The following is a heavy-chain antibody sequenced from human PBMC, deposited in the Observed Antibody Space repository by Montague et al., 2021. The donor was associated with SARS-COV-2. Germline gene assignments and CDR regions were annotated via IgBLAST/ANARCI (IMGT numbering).Heavy chain of an antibody. V-gene: IGHV4-59*01. J-gene: IGHJ6*02. Sequence: SETLSLTCTVSGGSISNYYWSWIRQPPGKGLEWIGYIYYSGSTNYNPSLKSRVTISVDTSKNQFSLKLSSVTAADTAVYYCARESSGCFFRRCSRYGMDVWGQGTTVTVSS. D-gene: IGHD6-19*01. CDR1: GGSISNYY. CDR3: ARESSGCFFRRCSRYGMDV. CDR2: IYYSGST.